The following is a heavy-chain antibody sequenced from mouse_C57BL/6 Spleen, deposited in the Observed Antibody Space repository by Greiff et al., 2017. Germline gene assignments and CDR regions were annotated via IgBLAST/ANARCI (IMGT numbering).Heavy chain of an antibody. Sequence: VQLQQSGAELVRPGASVTLSCKASGYTFTDYEMHWVKQTPVHGLEWIGAIDPETGGTAYNQKFKGKDILTADKSSSTAYMELRSLTSEDSAVYYCTRENGSSLTEGYFDSGGKGTTLTVSS. V-gene: IGHV1-15*01. D-gene: IGHD1-1*01. J-gene: IGHJ2*01. CDR2: IDPETGGT. CDR1: GYTFTDYE. CDR3: TRENGSSLTEGYFDS.